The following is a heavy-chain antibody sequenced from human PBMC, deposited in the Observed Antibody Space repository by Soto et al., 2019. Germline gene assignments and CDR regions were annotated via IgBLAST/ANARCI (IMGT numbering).Heavy chain of an antibody. CDR2: INHSGST. CDR3: ARGPFSPAAAYFDY. V-gene: IGHV4-34*01. D-gene: IGHD6-13*01. J-gene: IGHJ4*02. Sequence: SETLSLTCDVYGGSFSGYYSSWIRQPPGKRLEWIGEINHSGSTNYNQSLKSRVTISVDTSKNQFSLKLSSVTAADTSVYYCARGPFSPAAAYFDYWGQGTLVTVSS. CDR1: GGSFSGYY.